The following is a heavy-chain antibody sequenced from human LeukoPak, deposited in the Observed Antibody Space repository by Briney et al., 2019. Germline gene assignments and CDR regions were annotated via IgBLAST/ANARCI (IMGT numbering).Heavy chain of an antibody. CDR2: ITPSGGTT. CDR3: ARDPGSPWGEPYYYYMDV. CDR1: GYTFTSSY. V-gene: IGHV1-46*01. D-gene: IGHD3-16*01. Sequence: ASVKVSCKASGYTFTSSYMHWVRQAPGQGLEWMGIITPSGGTTNNAQKFQGRITMTRDVSTSTVYMELSSLRYEDTAVYYCARDPGSPWGEPYYYYMDVWGKGTTVTVSS. J-gene: IGHJ6*03.